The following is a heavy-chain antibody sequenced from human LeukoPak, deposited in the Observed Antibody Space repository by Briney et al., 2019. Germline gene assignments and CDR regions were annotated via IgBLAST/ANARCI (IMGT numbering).Heavy chain of an antibody. D-gene: IGHD3-10*01. Sequence: ASVKVSCKASGYTFTSYGISWVRQGPGQGLEWMGWISAYNGNTNYAQKLQGRVTMTTDTSTSTAYMELRSLRSDDTAVYYCAGAEYYYGSGSYLAFLDYYYYGMDVWGQGTTVTASS. CDR2: ISAYNGNT. V-gene: IGHV1-18*01. J-gene: IGHJ6*02. CDR3: AGAEYYYGSGSYLAFLDYYYYGMDV. CDR1: GYTFTSYG.